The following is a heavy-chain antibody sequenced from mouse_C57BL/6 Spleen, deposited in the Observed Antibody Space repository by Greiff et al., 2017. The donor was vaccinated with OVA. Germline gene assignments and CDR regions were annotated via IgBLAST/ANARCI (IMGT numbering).Heavy chain of an antibody. CDR1: GYTFTSYW. J-gene: IGHJ4*01. CDR2: IEPSDSYT. Sequence: QVQLQQPGAELVMPGASVKLSCKASGYTFTSYWMHWVKQRPGQGLEWIGEIEPSDSYTNYNQKFKGKSTLTVDKSSSTAYMQLSSLTSEDSAVYYCAREVLGTDYYAMDYWGQGTSVTVSS. CDR3: AREVLGTDYYAMDY. D-gene: IGHD3-3*01. V-gene: IGHV1-69*01.